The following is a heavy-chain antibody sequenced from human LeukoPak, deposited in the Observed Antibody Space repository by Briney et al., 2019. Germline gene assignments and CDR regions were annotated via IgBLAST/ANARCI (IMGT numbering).Heavy chain of an antibody. Sequence: SETLSLTCAVYGGSFSGYYWSWIRQPPGKGLEWIGEINHSGSTSYNPSLKSRVTISVDTSKNQFSLKLSSVTAADTAVYYCARGPRYFDIWGQGTMVTVSS. J-gene: IGHJ3*02. V-gene: IGHV4-34*01. D-gene: IGHD3-9*01. CDR2: INHSGST. CDR1: GGSFSGYY. CDR3: ARGPRYFDI.